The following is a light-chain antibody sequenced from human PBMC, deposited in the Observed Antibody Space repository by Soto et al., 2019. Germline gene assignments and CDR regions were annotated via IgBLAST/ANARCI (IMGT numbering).Light chain of an antibody. Sequence: QSALTQPASVSGSPGQSITISCTGTSSDVGGYNYVSWYQQHPGKAPKLMIYDVSNRPSGVSNRFSGSKSGNTASLTISGLQAEDEADYYCSSYISSSTLHYVFGTGTKLTVL. J-gene: IGLJ1*01. CDR1: SSDVGGYNY. CDR2: DVS. V-gene: IGLV2-14*01. CDR3: SSYISSSTLHYV.